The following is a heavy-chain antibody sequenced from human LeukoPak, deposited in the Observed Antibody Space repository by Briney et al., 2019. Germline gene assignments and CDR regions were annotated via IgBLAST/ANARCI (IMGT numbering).Heavy chain of an antibody. CDR2: IWYDGSNK. V-gene: IGHV3-33*06. J-gene: IGHJ4*02. Sequence: GGSLRLSCAASGFTFSSYGMHWVRQAPGKGLEWVAVIWYDGSNKYYADSVKGRFTISRDNSKNTLYLQMNSLRAEDTAVYYCVKTSGWPYYFDYWGQGTLVSVSS. CDR3: VKTSGWPYYFDY. D-gene: IGHD6-19*01. CDR1: GFTFSSYG.